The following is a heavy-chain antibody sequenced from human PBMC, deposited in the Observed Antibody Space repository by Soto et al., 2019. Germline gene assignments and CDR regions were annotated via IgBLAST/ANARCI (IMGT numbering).Heavy chain of an antibody. CDR1: GFTFRNSG. D-gene: IGHD4-17*01. V-gene: IGHV3-30*18. Sequence: QVQLVESGGGVVQPGRSLRLSCAASGFTFRNSGMHWVRQAPGKGLEWVSFISYDGSDEYYVDSVKGRFTISRDNSKNTLYLQMNSLRAEDTAVYYCAKEVPHVYGDNSENYFDFWGQGALVTVSS. J-gene: IGHJ4*02. CDR3: AKEVPHVYGDNSENYFDF. CDR2: ISYDGSDE.